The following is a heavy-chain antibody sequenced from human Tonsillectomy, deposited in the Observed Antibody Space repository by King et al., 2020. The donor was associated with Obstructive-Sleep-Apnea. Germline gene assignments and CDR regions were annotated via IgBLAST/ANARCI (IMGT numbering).Heavy chain of an antibody. CDR3: ARDRGSWYPYFDY. J-gene: IGHJ4*02. D-gene: IGHD6-13*01. V-gene: IGHV4-39*07. CDR1: GGSISSSSYY. Sequence: QLQESGPGLVKPSETLSLTCTVSGGSISSSSYYWGWIRQPPGKGLEWIGSIYFSGSTYYNPSLNSRVTISVDTSKNQFSLKLSSVTAADTAVYYCARDRGSWYPYFDYWGQGTLVTVSS. CDR2: IYFSGST.